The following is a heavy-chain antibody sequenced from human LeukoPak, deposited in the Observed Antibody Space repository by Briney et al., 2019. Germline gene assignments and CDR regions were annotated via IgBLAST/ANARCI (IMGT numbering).Heavy chain of an antibody. D-gene: IGHD6-19*01. CDR2: INPNSGGT. V-gene: IGHV1-2*02. J-gene: IGHJ6*03. CDR1: GYTFTGYY. Sequence: ASVKVSCRASGYTFTGYYMHWVRQAPGQGLEWMGWINPNSGGTNYAQKFQGRVTMTRDTSISTAYMELSRLRSDDTAVYYCARAAIAVAGDYHYHYMDVWGKGTTVTVSS. CDR3: ARAAIAVAGDYHYHYMDV.